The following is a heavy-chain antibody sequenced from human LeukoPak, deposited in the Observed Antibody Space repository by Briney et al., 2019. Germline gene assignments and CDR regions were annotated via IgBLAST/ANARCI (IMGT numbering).Heavy chain of an antibody. CDR3: ARDPRYCSSTSCWGYYFDY. D-gene: IGHD2-2*01. CDR2: ISAYNGNT. V-gene: IGHV1-18*01. J-gene: IGHJ4*02. Sequence: GASVKVSCKASGYTFTSYGISWVRQAPGQGLEWMGWISAYNGNTNYAQKLQGRVTMTTDTSTSTAYMELRSLRSDDTAVYYCARDPRYCSSTSCWGYYFDYWGQGTLVTVSS. CDR1: GYTFTSYG.